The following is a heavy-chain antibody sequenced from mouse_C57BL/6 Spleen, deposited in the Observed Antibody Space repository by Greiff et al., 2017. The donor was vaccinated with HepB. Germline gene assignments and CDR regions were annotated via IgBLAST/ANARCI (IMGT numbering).Heavy chain of an antibody. D-gene: IGHD1-1*01. CDR2: IWRGGST. V-gene: IGHV2-5*01. J-gene: IGHJ1*03. Sequence: VQLQQSGPGLVQPSQSLSITCTVSGFSLTSYGVHWVRQSPGKGLEWLGVIWRGGSTDYNAAFMSRLSITKDNSKSQVFFKMNSLQADDTAIYYCAKRGVTTVVATYWYFDVWGTGTTVTVSS. CDR1: GFSLTSYG. CDR3: AKRGVTTVVATYWYFDV.